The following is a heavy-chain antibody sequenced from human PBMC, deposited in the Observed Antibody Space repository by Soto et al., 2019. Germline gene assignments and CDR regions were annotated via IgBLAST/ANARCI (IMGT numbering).Heavy chain of an antibody. V-gene: IGHV3-7*05. J-gene: IGHJ4*02. Sequence: EVQLVESGGGLVQPGGSLRLSCAASGFTFSSYWMSWVRQAPGKGLEWVANIKQDGSEKYYVDSVKGRFTISRDNAKNSLYLQMNSLRAEDTAVYYCARDPPAMGWWRGPAKYYFDYWGQGTLVTVSS. D-gene: IGHD2-15*01. CDR2: IKQDGSEK. CDR1: GFTFSSYW. CDR3: ARDPPAMGWWRGPAKYYFDY.